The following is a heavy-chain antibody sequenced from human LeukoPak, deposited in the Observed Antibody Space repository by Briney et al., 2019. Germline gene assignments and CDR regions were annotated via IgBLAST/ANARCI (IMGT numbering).Heavy chain of an antibody. J-gene: IGHJ4*02. CDR2: IYYSGSS. V-gene: IGHV4-59*08. CDR1: GGSISGYY. D-gene: IGHD1-26*01. Sequence: SETLSLTCTVSGGSISGYYWSWIRQPPGKGLEWIGYIYYSGSSNYNPSLKSRVTVSVDTSKNQFSLKLTSVTAADTAVYYCARHNGKRELRKWDYSDYWGQGTLVTVSS. CDR3: ARHNGKRELRKWDYSDY.